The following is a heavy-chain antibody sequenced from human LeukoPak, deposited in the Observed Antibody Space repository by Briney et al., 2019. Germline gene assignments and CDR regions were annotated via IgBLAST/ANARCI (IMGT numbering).Heavy chain of an antibody. D-gene: IGHD5-12*01. CDR1: GGTFSSYA. J-gene: IGHJ4*02. CDR2: IIPIFGTA. CDR3: ARDADSGYLRLPVY. Sequence: GASVKVSCKASGGTFSSYAIGWVRQAPGQGLEWMGGIIPIFGTANYAQKFQGRVTITTDESTSTAYMELSSLRSEDTAVYYCARDADSGYLRLPVYWGQGTLVTVSS. V-gene: IGHV1-69*05.